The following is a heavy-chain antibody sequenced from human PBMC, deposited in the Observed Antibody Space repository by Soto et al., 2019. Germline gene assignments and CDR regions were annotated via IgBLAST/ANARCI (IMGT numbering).Heavy chain of an antibody. Sequence: PSETLSLTCTVSGGSISSGGYYWSWIRQHPGKGLEWIGYIYYSGSTYYNPSLKSRVTISVDTSKNQFSLKLSSVTAADTAVYYCARSLDFYSTIPHDYWGQGTLVTVSS. CDR1: GGSISSGGYY. CDR2: IYYSGST. D-gene: IGHD5-12*01. CDR3: ARSLDFYSTIPHDY. V-gene: IGHV4-31*03. J-gene: IGHJ4*02.